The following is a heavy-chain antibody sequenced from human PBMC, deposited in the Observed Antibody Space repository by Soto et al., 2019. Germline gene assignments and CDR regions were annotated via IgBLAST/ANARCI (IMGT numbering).Heavy chain of an antibody. D-gene: IGHD4-17*01. CDR2: MYYSGST. J-gene: IGHJ4*02. Sequence: SETLSLTCTASGGSISSSSYYWGWIGQPPGKGLEWIGSMYYSGSTYYNPSLKSRVTISVDTSKNQFSLKLSSVTAADTAVYSCARLDYGDYVFDYWGQGTLVTVSS. CDR3: ARLDYGDYVFDY. V-gene: IGHV4-39*01. CDR1: GGSISSSSYY.